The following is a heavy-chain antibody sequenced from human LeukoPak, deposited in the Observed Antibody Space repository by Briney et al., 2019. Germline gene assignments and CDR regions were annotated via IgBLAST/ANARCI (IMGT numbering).Heavy chain of an antibody. CDR1: GFTFSNYA. D-gene: IGHD3-9*01. Sequence: PGGSLRLSCAASGFTFSNYAMQWVRQAPGKGLEYVSAISSNGGSTYYANSVKGRFTISRDNSKNTLYLQMGSLRVEDMAVYYCARGEVGYFVNFDYWGQGTLVTVSS. J-gene: IGHJ4*02. CDR2: ISSNGGST. V-gene: IGHV3-64*01. CDR3: ARGEVGYFVNFDY.